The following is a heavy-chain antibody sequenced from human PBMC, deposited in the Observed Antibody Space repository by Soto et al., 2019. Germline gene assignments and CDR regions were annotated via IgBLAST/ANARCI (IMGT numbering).Heavy chain of an antibody. CDR1: GFTFSSYG. J-gene: IGHJ6*03. Sequence: HPGGSLRLSCAASGFTFSSYGMHWVRQAPGKGLEWVAVISYDGSNKYYADSVKGRFTISRDNSKNTLYLQMNSLRAEDTAVYYCAKVFGVVRKNYYYYYMDVWSKGTTVTVSS. V-gene: IGHV3-30*18. D-gene: IGHD3-3*01. CDR2: ISYDGSNK. CDR3: AKVFGVVRKNYYYYYMDV.